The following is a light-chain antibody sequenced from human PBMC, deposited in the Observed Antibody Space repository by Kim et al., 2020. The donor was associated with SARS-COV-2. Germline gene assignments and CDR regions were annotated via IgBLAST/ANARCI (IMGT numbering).Light chain of an antibody. Sequence: SASVGDRVIITCLASEGISNYLAWYQQKPGKVPKRLIFGASTLQSGVPSRFSGSGSGTDFTLTISSLQPEDVATYYCQKYNSAPWGFGQGTKVDIK. V-gene: IGKV1-27*01. CDR2: GAS. J-gene: IGKJ1*01. CDR1: EGISNY. CDR3: QKYNSAPWG.